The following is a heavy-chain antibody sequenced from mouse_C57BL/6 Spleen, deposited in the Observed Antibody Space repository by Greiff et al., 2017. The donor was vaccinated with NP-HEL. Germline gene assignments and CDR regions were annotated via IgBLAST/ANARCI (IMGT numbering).Heavy chain of an antibody. Sequence: QVQLKESGAELVMPGASVKLSCKASGYTFTSYWMHWVKQRPGQGLGWIGEIDPSDSYTNYNQKFKGKSTLTVDKTSSTAYMQLSSLTSEDSAVYYCASGGKMVAYWGQGTLVTVSA. CDR2: IDPSDSYT. CDR1: GYTFTSYW. V-gene: IGHV1-69*01. D-gene: IGHD2-1*01. J-gene: IGHJ3*01. CDR3: ASGGKMVAY.